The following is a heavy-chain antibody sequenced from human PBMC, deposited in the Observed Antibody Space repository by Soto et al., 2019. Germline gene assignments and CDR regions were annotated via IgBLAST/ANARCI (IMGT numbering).Heavy chain of an antibody. V-gene: IGHV4-39*07. J-gene: IGHJ6*02. CDR1: GGSISSGDYY. CDR3: ARYTFGHDREYHYAMDV. CDR2: THHSGRT. Sequence: SETLSLTCTVSGGSISSGDYYWSWIRQPPGKGLEWIGTTHHSGRTYYNPSLKSRVTISVDTSKNQFYLQLSSVTAADTAVFYCARYTFGHDREYHYAMDVWGQGTTVTVSS. D-gene: IGHD3-10*02.